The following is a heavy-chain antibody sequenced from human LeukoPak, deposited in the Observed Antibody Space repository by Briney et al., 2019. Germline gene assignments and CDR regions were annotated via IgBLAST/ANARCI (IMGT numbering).Heavy chain of an antibody. V-gene: IGHV1-46*01. Sequence: ASVKVSCKASGYTFTSYYMHWVRQAPGQGLEWMGIINPSGGSTSYAQKFQGRVTMTRDTSTSTVYMELSSLRSEDTAVYYCARDRVGAKVGKGAFDTWGQGTMVTVSS. J-gene: IGHJ3*02. CDR1: GYTFTSYY. CDR2: INPSGGST. D-gene: IGHD1-26*01. CDR3: ARDRVGAKVGKGAFDT.